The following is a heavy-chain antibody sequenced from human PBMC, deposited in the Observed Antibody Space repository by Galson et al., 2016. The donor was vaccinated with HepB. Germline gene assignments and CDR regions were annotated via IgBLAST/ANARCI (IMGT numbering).Heavy chain of an antibody. D-gene: IGHD6-19*01. CDR1: GITFRSYT. CDR2: ISGGSSYI. CDR3: ASRHSGWYYFDY. Sequence: SLRLSCAVSGITFRSYTMHWVRQAPGKGLEWVSSISGGSSYIYYADSVKGRFTISRDNAKNSLYLQMNSLRAGDTAVYYCASRHSGWYYFDYWGQGTLVTVSS. V-gene: IGHV3-21*01. J-gene: IGHJ4*02.